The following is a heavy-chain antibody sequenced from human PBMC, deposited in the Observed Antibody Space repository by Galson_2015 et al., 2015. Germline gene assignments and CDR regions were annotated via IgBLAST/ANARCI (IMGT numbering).Heavy chain of an antibody. CDR3: ARLEVGSIAAYWYFDL. Sequence: ETLSLTCTVSGGSISSSSYYWGWIRQPPGKGLEWIGSIYYSGSTYYNPSLKSRVTISVDTSKNQFSLKLSSVTAADTAVYYCARLEVGSIAAYWYFDLWGRGTLVTVSS. D-gene: IGHD6-6*01. CDR2: IYYSGST. J-gene: IGHJ2*01. V-gene: IGHV4-39*01. CDR1: GGSISSSSYY.